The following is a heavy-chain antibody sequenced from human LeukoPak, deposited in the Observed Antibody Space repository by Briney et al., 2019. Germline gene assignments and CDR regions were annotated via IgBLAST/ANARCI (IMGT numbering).Heavy chain of an antibody. CDR1: GFTFSTYS. J-gene: IGHJ4*02. CDR3: ARGVSGATALDF. D-gene: IGHD4/OR15-4a*01. V-gene: IGHV3-21*01. CDR2: ISIGSTYV. Sequence: GGSLRLSCTASGFTFSTYSMNWVRQAPGKGLEWVSYISIGSTYVYYADSVKDRFTVSRDNAKNSLVLQMNSMRAEDTAVYYCARGVSGATALDFWGQGTLVTVSS.